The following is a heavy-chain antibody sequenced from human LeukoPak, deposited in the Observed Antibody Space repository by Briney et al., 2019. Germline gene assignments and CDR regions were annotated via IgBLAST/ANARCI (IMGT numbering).Heavy chain of an antibody. D-gene: IGHD3-22*01. V-gene: IGHV4-59*01. Sequence: SETLSLTCTVSGGSISSYYWSWIRQPPGKGLEWIGYIYYSGSTNYNPPLKSRVTISVDTSKNQFSLKLSSVTAADTAVYYCARDSYYYDSSGYSAFDIWGQGTMVTVSS. J-gene: IGHJ3*02. CDR3: ARDSYYYDSSGYSAFDI. CDR1: GGSISSYY. CDR2: IYYSGST.